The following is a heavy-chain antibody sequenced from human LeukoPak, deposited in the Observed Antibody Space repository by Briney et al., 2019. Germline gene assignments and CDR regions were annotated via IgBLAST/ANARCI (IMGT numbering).Heavy chain of an antibody. CDR1: GGSFSGYY. D-gene: IGHD3-3*01. CDR2: INHSGST. CDR3: AKEAILGSYNWFDP. J-gene: IGHJ5*02. V-gene: IGHV4-34*01. Sequence: RTSETLSLTCAVYGGSFSGYYWSWIRQPPGKGLEWIGEINHSGSTNYNPFLKSRVTISVDTSKNQFSLKLRSVTAADTAVYYCAKEAILGSYNWFDPWGQGTLVTVSS.